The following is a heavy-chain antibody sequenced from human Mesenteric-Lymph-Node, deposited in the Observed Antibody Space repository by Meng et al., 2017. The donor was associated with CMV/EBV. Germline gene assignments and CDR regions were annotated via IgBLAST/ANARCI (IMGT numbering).Heavy chain of an antibody. D-gene: IGHD2-2*01. J-gene: IGHJ5*02. CDR2: IYHSGNT. V-gene: IGHV4-38-2*02. CDR1: GFSLSTSGV. Sequence: SGPTLVKPTQTLTLTCTFSGFSLSTSGVGVGWIRQPPGKALEWIGTIYHSGNTYYNPSLKSRVTISLDTSKNQFSLKLTSVTAADTAVYYCARNPPLCRTTTCYRAENWFDPWGQGTLVTVSS. CDR3: ARNPPLCRTTTCYRAENWFDP.